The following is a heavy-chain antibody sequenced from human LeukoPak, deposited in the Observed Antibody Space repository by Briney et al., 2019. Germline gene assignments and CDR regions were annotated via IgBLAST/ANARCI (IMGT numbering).Heavy chain of an antibody. CDR3: ARGGSYDYFDY. D-gene: IGHD1-26*01. CDR2: IKHDGSER. Sequence: QPGGSLRLSCAASGFTFSNYWMNWVRQAPGKGLEWVANIKHDGSERYYVDSVKGRFTISRDNAKNSLYLQMNSLRAEDTAVYYCARGGSYDYFDYWGQGTLVTVSS. CDR1: GFTFSNYW. J-gene: IGHJ4*02. V-gene: IGHV3-7*01.